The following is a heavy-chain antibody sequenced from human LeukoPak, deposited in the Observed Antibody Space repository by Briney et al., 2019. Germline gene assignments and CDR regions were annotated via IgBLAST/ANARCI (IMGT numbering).Heavy chain of an antibody. Sequence: SETLSLTCAVYGGSFSGYYLSWIRQPAGKGLEWIGRIYTSGSTNYNPSLKSRVTISVDTSKNQFSLKLSSVTAADTAVYYCARDDSSAYLDAFDIWGQGTMVTVSS. CDR1: GGSFSGYY. CDR2: IYTSGST. V-gene: IGHV4-4*07. J-gene: IGHJ3*02. CDR3: ARDDSSAYLDAFDI. D-gene: IGHD3-22*01.